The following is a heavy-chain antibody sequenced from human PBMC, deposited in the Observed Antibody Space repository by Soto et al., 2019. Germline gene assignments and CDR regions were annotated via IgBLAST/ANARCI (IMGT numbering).Heavy chain of an antibody. CDR1: GYTFTSYG. V-gene: IGHV1-18*01. CDR3: ASFEAASSYSDFDY. J-gene: IGHJ4*02. Sequence: ASVKVSCKASGYTFTSYGISWVRQAPGQGLEWMGWISAYNGNTNYAQKLQGRVTMTADTSTSTAYMELRSLRSDDTAVYYCASFEAASSYSDFDYWGQGTLVTVSS. D-gene: IGHD3-22*01. CDR2: ISAYNGNT.